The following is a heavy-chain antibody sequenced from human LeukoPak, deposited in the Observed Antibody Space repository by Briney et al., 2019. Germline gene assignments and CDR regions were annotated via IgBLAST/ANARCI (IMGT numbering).Heavy chain of an antibody. V-gene: IGHV3-21*01. D-gene: IGHD6-13*01. J-gene: IGHJ4*02. CDR3: ARVPRGSSPWYFDY. Sequence: GGSLRLSCAASGFTFSSYSMNWVRQAPGKGLEWVSSISSSSSYIYYADSVKGRFTTSRDNAKNSLYLQMNSLRAEDTAVYYCARVPRGSSPWYFDYWGQGTLVTVSS. CDR1: GFTFSSYS. CDR2: ISSSSSYI.